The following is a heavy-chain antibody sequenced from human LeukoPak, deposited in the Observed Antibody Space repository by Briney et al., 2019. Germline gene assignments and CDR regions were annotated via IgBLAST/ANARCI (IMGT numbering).Heavy chain of an antibody. CDR1: GGSISSCNW. J-gene: IGHJ4*02. CDR3: ARERRDGYKVYFDY. V-gene: IGHV4-4*02. CDR2: IHHSGST. D-gene: IGHD5-24*01. Sequence: SGTLSLTCAVSGGSISSCNWWSWVRQPPGKGLEWIGEIHHSGSTNYNPSLKSRVTISVDKSRNQFSLRLSSVTAADTAVYYCARERRDGYKVYFDYWGQGTLVTVSS.